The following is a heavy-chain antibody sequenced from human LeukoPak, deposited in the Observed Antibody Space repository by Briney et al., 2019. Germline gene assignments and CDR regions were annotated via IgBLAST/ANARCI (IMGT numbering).Heavy chain of an antibody. Sequence: GGSLRLSCAASGFTFRSYEMNWVRQAPGKGLEWVSYISSGGSTKYYADSVKGRFTTSRDNAKNSLYLQMNSLRAEDTAVYYCARDRWFDPWGQGTLVTVSS. CDR3: ARDRWFDP. CDR2: ISSGGSTK. CDR1: GFTFRSYE. V-gene: IGHV3-48*03. J-gene: IGHJ5*02.